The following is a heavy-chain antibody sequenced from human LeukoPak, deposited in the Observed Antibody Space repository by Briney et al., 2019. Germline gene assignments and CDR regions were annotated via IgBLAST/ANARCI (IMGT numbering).Heavy chain of an antibody. Sequence: GGSLRLSCAASGFTFSSYSMNWVRQAPGKGLEWVSYISSSSSTIYYADSVKGRFTISRDNAKNSLYLQMNSLRAEDTAVYYCASGWFRYDFDYWGQGTLVTVSS. CDR2: ISSSSSTI. CDR3: ASGWFRYDFDY. CDR1: GFTFSSYS. V-gene: IGHV3-48*01. D-gene: IGHD6-19*01. J-gene: IGHJ4*02.